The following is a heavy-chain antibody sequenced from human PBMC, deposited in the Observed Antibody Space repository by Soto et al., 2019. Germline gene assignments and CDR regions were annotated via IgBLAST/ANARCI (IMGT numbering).Heavy chain of an antibody. J-gene: IGHJ6*02. CDR1: GYTFPVYH. V-gene: IGHV1-2*02. D-gene: IGHD3-16*01. CDR3: ARDRGAGYYGMDV. Sequence: QEQLVQSGAEVKEPGASVKVSCKASGYTFPVYHMHWVRQAPGQGLEWMGWISPNSGDTNHAQKFQGRVTMTRDTSISTAYMEIRRLRSDDTAVYYCARDRGAGYYGMDVWGQGTTVTVTS. CDR2: ISPNSGDT.